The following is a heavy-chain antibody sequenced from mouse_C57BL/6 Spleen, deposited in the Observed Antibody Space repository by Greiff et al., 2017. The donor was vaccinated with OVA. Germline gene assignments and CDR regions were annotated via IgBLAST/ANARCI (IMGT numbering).Heavy chain of an antibody. V-gene: IGHV1-82*01. CDR1: GYAFSSSW. D-gene: IGHD1-1*01. J-gene: IGHJ2*01. Sequence: QVQLQQSGPELVKPGASVKISCKASGYAFSSSWMNWVKQRPGKGLEWIGRIYPGDGDTNYNGKFKGKATLTADKSSSTAYMQLSSLTSEDSAVYFCARAIYYSLDYWGQGTTLTVSS. CDR2: IYPGDGDT. CDR3: ARAIYYSLDY.